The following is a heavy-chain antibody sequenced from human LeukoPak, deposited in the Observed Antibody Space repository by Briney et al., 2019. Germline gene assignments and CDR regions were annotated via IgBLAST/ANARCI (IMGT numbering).Heavy chain of an antibody. CDR1: GGTFSSYA. J-gene: IGHJ5*02. CDR3: ARGAGYCSGGSCYDH. V-gene: IGHV1-69*05. D-gene: IGHD2-15*01. CDR2: IIPIFGTA. Sequence: SVKVSCKASGGTFSSYAISWVRQAPGQGLEWMGRIIPIFGTANYAQKFQGRVTITTDESTSTAYMELSSLRSEDTAVYYCARGAGYCSGGSCYDHWGQGTLVTVSS.